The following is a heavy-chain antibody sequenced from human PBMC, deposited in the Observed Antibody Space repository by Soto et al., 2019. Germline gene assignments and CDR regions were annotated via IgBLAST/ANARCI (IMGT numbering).Heavy chain of an antibody. CDR1: GFIFSSYS. Sequence: GGSLRLSCAASGFIFSSYSMNWVRQAPGKGLEWVSSISSGSSYIYYADSVKGRFTISRDNAKNSLYLQMNSLRAEDTAVYYCARQPDSSSSIWGQGTLVTVSS. D-gene: IGHD6-6*01. CDR2: ISSGSSYI. V-gene: IGHV3-21*01. J-gene: IGHJ4*02. CDR3: ARQPDSSSSI.